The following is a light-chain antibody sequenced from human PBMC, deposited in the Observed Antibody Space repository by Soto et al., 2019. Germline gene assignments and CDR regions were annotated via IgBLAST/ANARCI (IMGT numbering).Light chain of an antibody. CDR3: QQRSTWPLT. V-gene: IGKV3-11*01. J-gene: IGKJ4*01. CDR2: DAS. Sequence: EIVLTQSPATLSLSPGERATLSCRASQSVSSYLAWYQQKPGQAPRLLIYDASKRATAIPARFSASGSGTDFTLTISSLEPEDFAVYYCQQRSTWPLTFGGGTKVEIK. CDR1: QSVSSY.